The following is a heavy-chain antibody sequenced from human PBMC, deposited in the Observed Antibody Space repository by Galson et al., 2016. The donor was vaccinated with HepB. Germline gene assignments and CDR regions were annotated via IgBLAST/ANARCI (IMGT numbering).Heavy chain of an antibody. CDR3: AGLTSTGTFDAFDV. CDR2: IYYSRTT. CDR1: GGSISSGGYY. V-gene: IGHV4-31*11. J-gene: IGHJ3*01. Sequence: TLSLTCDVSGGSISSGGYYWSWIRQLPGNGLEWIGYIYYSRTTYYNPSPRSRLSISADTSKNQFSLELSSVTAADTAVYFCAGLTSTGTFDAFDVWGQGTMVTVSS. D-gene: IGHD1-1*01.